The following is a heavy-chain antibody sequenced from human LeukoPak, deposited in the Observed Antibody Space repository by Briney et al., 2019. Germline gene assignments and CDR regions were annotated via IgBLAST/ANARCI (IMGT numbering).Heavy chain of an antibody. CDR3: ARGTIAAARFDP. V-gene: IGHV1-69*05. J-gene: IGHJ5*02. D-gene: IGHD6-13*01. Sequence: SVKVSCKASGATFSSYAISWVRQAPGQGLEWMGGIIPIFGTANYAQKFQGRVTITTDESTSTAYMELSSLRSEDTAVYYCARGTIAAARFDPWGQGTLVTVSS. CDR2: IIPIFGTA. CDR1: GATFSSYA.